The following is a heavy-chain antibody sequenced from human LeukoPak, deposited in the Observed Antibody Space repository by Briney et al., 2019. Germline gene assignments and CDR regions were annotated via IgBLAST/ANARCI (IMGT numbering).Heavy chain of an antibody. Sequence: SVKVSCKASGGTFSSYAISWVRPAPGQGLEWMGGIIPIFGTANYAQKFQGRVTITADESTSTAYMELSSLRSEDTAVYYCAVVVPAAIPDYWGQGTLVTVSS. D-gene: IGHD2-2*01. CDR1: GGTFSSYA. CDR2: IIPIFGTA. V-gene: IGHV1-69*01. J-gene: IGHJ4*02. CDR3: AVVVPAAIPDY.